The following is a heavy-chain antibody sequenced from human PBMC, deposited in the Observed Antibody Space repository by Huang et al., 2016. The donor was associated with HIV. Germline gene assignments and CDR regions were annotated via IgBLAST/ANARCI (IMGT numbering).Heavy chain of an antibody. J-gene: IGHJ6*03. D-gene: IGHD5-18*01. V-gene: IGHV1-18*01. CDR1: GYTFSSFG. CDR3: ARGGGIQLWLLGYYYMDV. CDR2: ISVYNGNT. Sequence: QVQLVQSGAEVKKPGASVKVSCKASGYTFSSFGVSWVRQAPGQGLEWVGWISVYNGNTKVAQKCQGRLTRTTDTSTSTAYMELRSLRSDDTAVYYCARGGGIQLWLLGYYYMDVWGNGTTVTVSS.